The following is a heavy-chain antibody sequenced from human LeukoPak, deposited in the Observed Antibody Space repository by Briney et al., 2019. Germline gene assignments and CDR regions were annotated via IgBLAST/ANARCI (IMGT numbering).Heavy chain of an antibody. V-gene: IGHV4-34*01. CDR2: INHSGST. Sequence: SETLSLTCAVYGGSFSGYYWSWIRQPPGKGLEWLGEINHSGSTNYNPSLKSRVTISVDTSKNQFSLKLSSVTAADTAVYYCARGGRVVQAAISWFDPWGQGTLVTVSS. CDR3: ARGGRVVQAAISWFDP. CDR1: GGSFSGYY. J-gene: IGHJ5*02. D-gene: IGHD2-2*01.